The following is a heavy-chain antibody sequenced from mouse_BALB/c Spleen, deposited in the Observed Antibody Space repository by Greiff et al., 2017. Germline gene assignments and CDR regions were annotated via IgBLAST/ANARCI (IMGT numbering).Heavy chain of an antibody. CDR1: GYTFSSYW. CDR3: ARAGIYYGSSPAWFAY. CDR2: ILPGSGST. J-gene: IGHJ3*01. V-gene: IGHV1-9*01. Sequence: QVQLQQSGAELMKPGASVKISCKATGYTFSSYWIEWVKQRPGHGLEWIGEILPGSGSTNYNEKFKGKATFTADTSSNTAYMQLSSLTSEDSAVYYCARAGIYYGSSPAWFAYWGQGTLVTVSA. D-gene: IGHD1-1*01.